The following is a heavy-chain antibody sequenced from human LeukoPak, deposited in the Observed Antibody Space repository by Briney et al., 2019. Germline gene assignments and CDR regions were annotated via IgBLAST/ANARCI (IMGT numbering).Heavy chain of an antibody. V-gene: IGHV3-30*04. J-gene: IGHJ4*02. CDR1: GFTFSSYA. CDR3: ARGAHKRDDYGGFFDY. CDR2: ISSDGSKK. Sequence: GGSLRLSCEVSGFTFSSYAMHCVRQAPGKWLEWVAVISSDGSKKDYADSVKGRFTISRDNSKNTLYLQMNSLRAEDTAVYYCARGAHKRDDYGGFFDYWGQGTLVTVSS. D-gene: IGHD4-23*01.